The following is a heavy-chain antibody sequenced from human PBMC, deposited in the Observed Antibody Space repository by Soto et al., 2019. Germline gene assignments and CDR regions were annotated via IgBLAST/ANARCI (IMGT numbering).Heavy chain of an antibody. CDR2: INPSGGST. CDR3: ARDPVGGPDGFDI. CDR1: GYAFTSYY. D-gene: IGHD2-2*01. Sequence: ASVKVSCKASGYAFTSYYMHWVRQAPGQGLEWMGIINPSGGSTSYAQKFQGRVTMTRDTSTSTVYMELSSLRSEDTAVYYCARDPVGGPDGFDIWGQWTMVTVSS. V-gene: IGHV1-46*03. J-gene: IGHJ3*02.